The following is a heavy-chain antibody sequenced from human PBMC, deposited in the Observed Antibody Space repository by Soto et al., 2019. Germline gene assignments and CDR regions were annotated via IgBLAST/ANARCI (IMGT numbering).Heavy chain of an antibody. CDR2: IYYSGYT. Sequence: PSETLSLTCTVSGGSISSSSYYWGWIRQPPGKGLEWIGSIYYSGYTYYNPSLKSRVTISVDTSKNQFSLKLSSVTAADTAVYYCAREGYSGYDSPGYFDYWGQGTLVTVSS. CDR1: GGSISSSSYY. D-gene: IGHD5-12*01. J-gene: IGHJ4*02. V-gene: IGHV4-39*07. CDR3: AREGYSGYDSPGYFDY.